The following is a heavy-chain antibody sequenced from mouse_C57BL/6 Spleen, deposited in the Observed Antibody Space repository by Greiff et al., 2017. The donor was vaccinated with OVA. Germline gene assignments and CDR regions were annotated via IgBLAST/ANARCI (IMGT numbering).Heavy chain of an antibody. CDR2: ILPSDSDT. V-gene: IGHV1-74*01. CDR1: GYTFTSYW. CDR3: AMGDGYYYCYFDV. J-gene: IGHJ1*03. D-gene: IGHD2-3*01. Sequence: VQLQQPGAELVKPGASVKVSCKASGYTFTSYWMHWVQQRPGQGLEWIGRILPSDSDTNYKQKFKGKATLTVDKSYSTAYMQLSSLTSEDSAVYYCAMGDGYYYCYFDVWGTGTTVTVSS.